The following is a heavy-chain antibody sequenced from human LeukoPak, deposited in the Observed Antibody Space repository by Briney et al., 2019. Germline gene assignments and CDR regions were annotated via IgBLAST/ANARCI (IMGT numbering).Heavy chain of an antibody. CDR2: LNHSGST. V-gene: IGHV4-34*01. CDR3: ARGGVADSRGLSY. J-gene: IGHJ4*02. CDR1: GGSFSGYY. Sequence: SETLSLTCAVYGGSFSGYYCSWIRRPPGKGREGMGELNHSGSTNYNPALKSRVTISVDTSKNQFSLKLSSVTAADTAVYYCARGGVADSRGLSYWGQGTLVTVSS. D-gene: IGHD6-13*01.